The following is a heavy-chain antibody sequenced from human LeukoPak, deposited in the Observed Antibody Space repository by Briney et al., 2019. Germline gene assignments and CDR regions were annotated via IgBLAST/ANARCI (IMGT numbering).Heavy chain of an antibody. CDR3: ARRSSGSPPYYFDY. CDR2: INSDGSTT. CDR1: GFTVSSSY. Sequence: PGGSLRLSCAASGFTVSSSYMTWVRQAPGKGLVWVSRINSDGSTTNYADSVKGRFTISRDNAKNTLYLRMNSLRAEDTAVYYCARRSSGSPPYYFDYWGQGTLVTVSS. V-gene: IGHV3-74*01. J-gene: IGHJ4*02. D-gene: IGHD1-26*01.